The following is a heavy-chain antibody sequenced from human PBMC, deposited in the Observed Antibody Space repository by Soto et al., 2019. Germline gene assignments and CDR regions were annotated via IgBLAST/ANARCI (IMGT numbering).Heavy chain of an antibody. CDR3: ARGLATLPVFAFDI. D-gene: IGHD6-6*01. Sequence: SGPTLVNPTQTLTLTCSFSGFSLTTSGVGVGWIRQSPGKALEWLALIYWSGDEHYRPSLKSRLSIFKDTSKNHVVLIMTDMDPVDTATYYCARGLATLPVFAFDICGQGPTVPVSS. CDR2: IYWSGDE. CDR1: GFSLTTSGVG. J-gene: IGHJ3*02. V-gene: IGHV2-5*01.